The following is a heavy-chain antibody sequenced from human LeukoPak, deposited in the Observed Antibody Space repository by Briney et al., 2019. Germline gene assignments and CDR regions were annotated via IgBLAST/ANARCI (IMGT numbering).Heavy chain of an antibody. D-gene: IGHD6-19*01. CDR1: GYSFSTSW. CDR2: IYPDDSDT. CDR3: ARLVGRVAVAGTVRYSDL. J-gene: IGHJ2*01. Sequence: GESLKISCKGCGYSFSTSWIGWVRQMPGKGLEWMGIIYPDDSDTRYSPSFQGQVTISADKSITTAYLQWSSLKASDTAMYYCARLVGRVAVAGTVRYSDLWGRGTPVTVSS. V-gene: IGHV5-51*01.